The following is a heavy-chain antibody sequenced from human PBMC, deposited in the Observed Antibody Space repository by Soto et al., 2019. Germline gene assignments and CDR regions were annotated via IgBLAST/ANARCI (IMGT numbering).Heavy chain of an antibody. D-gene: IGHD3-22*01. CDR2: ISGSGGRT. J-gene: IGHJ4*02. Sequence: PVGSLRLSCAASGFTFSHHDMSWVRQAPGKGLEWVSAISGSGGRTHYADSVKGRFTISRDNSKNMLSLQMNSLRAEDTAVYHCAKGISSASSFDYWGQGTLVTVSS. CDR1: GFTFSHHD. V-gene: IGHV3-23*01. CDR3: AKGISSASSFDY.